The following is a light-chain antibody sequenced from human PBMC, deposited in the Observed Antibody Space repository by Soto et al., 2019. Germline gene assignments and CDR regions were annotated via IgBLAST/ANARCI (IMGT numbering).Light chain of an antibody. Sequence: DIPMTQSPSTLYAYVGDRVTITCRASQSISEWLAWYQQKPGKPPNILIYAASTLASGVPSRFSGSGSGTEFTLTISSLQPEDLATYYCQQYDTYYSFCQGTKVQIK. CDR1: QSISEW. V-gene: IGKV1-5*03. J-gene: IGKJ2*03. CDR2: AAS. CDR3: QQYDTYYS.